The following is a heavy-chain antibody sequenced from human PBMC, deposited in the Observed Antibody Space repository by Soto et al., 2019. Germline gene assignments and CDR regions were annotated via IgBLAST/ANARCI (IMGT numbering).Heavy chain of an antibody. Sequence: KGLEWVSAISGSGGSTYYADSVKGRFTISRDNSKNTLYLQMNSLRAEDTAVYYGAKVREWLRFPDALDIWGQGTMFTVS. V-gene: IGHV3-23*01. D-gene: IGHD5-12*01. CDR2: ISGSGGST. J-gene: IGHJ3*02. CDR3: AKVREWLRFPDALDI.